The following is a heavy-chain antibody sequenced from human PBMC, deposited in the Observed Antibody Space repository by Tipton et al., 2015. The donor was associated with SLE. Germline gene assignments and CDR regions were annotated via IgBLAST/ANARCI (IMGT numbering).Heavy chain of an antibody. CDR3: ARDGQWLVFDY. D-gene: IGHD6-19*01. J-gene: IGHJ4*02. Sequence: TLSLTCTVSGGSVSSGGYYWSWIRQHPGKGLEWIGYNYYSGNPYYNPSLKSRVTISIDTSKNQFSLKLSSVTAADTAVYYCARDGQWLVFDYWGQGTLVTVSS. V-gene: IGHV4-31*03. CDR2: NYYSGNP. CDR1: GGSVSSGGYY.